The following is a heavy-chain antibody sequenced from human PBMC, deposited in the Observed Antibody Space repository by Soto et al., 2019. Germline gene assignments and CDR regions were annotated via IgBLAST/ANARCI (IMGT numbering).Heavy chain of an antibody. CDR2: ISAYNGNT. D-gene: IGHD5-12*01. V-gene: IGHV1-18*01. CDR1: GYTFTSYG. J-gene: IGHJ4*02. CDR3: ARRRYSGYDRYFDY. Sequence: QVQLVQSGAEVKKPGASVKVSCKASGYTFTSYGISWVRQAPGKGLEWMGGISAYNGNTNYAQKLQGRVTMTTDTSTSTDYRKLRSLRSDDTAVYYCARRRYSGYDRYFDYWGQGTLVTVSS.